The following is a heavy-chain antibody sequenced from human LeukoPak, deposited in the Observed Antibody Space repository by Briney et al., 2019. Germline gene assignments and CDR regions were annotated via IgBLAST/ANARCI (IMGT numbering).Heavy chain of an antibody. V-gene: IGHV4-38-2*02. J-gene: IGHJ4*02. Sequence: PSETLSLTCTVSGYSISSGYYWGWIRQPPGKGLEWIGSIDHSGMSFYNPSLKSRVTISVDTSKNQFSLKLSSVTAADTAVYYCAWATYYFDYWGQGTLVTVSA. CDR1: GYSISSGYY. CDR2: IDHSGMS. CDR3: AWATYYFDY.